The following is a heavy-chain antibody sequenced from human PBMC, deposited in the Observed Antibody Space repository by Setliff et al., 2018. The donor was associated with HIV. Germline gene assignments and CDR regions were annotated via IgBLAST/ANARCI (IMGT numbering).Heavy chain of an antibody. J-gene: IGHJ5*02. Sequence: SETLFLTCIVSGASISSSDYFWVWIRQPPGKGLEWIGSFYHTGPTSYNRSLQSRVTISVDTSKNHFSLKVNFVTASDTAVYYCTRRVVVGASTMIDFPNPLQPLPWG. CDR2: FYHTGPT. CDR1: GASISSSDYF. CDR3: TRRVVVGASTMIDFPNPLQPLP. D-gene: IGHD2-15*01. V-gene: IGHV4-39*02.